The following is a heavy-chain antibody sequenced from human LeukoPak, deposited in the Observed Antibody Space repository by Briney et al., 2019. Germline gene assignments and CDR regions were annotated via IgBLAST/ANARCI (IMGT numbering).Heavy chain of an antibody. J-gene: IGHJ4*02. CDR2: ICAYNGNT. Sequence: ASVKVSCKASGYTITSYGISWVRQAPGQGLEWMGWICAYNGNTNYAQKLQGRVTMTTDTSTSTAYMELRSLKSDDTAVYYCARAYQDIVVVVAASVEYYFDYWGQGTLVTVSS. V-gene: IGHV1-18*01. CDR3: ARAYQDIVVVVAASVEYYFDY. CDR1: GYTITSYG. D-gene: IGHD2-15*01.